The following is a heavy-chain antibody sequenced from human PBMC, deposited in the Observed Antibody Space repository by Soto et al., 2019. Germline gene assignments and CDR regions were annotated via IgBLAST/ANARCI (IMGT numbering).Heavy chain of an antibody. CDR2: ISGSGGST. Sequence: EVQLLESGGGLVQPGGSLRLSCAASGFTFSSYAMSWVRQAPGKGLEWVSAISGSGGSTYYADSVKGRFTISRDNYKYTLYLQMNSLRAEDTAVYYCAKDNPSFDYGDYLSRIFDYWGQGTLVTVSS. CDR3: AKDNPSFDYGDYLSRIFDY. V-gene: IGHV3-23*01. D-gene: IGHD4-17*01. CDR1: GFTFSSYA. J-gene: IGHJ4*02.